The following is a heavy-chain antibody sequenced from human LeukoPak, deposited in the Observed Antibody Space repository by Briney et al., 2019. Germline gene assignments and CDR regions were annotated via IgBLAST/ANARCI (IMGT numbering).Heavy chain of an antibody. Sequence: ASVKVSCKASGYTFTSYDINWVRQATGQGLEWMGWMNPNSGNTGYAQKFQGRVTMTRNTSISTAYMELSSLRSEDTAVYYCARVHYDSSGYYSGIDHWGQGTLVTVSS. V-gene: IGHV1-8*01. CDR1: GYTFTSYD. CDR3: ARVHYDSSGYYSGIDH. J-gene: IGHJ4*02. D-gene: IGHD3-22*01. CDR2: MNPNSGNT.